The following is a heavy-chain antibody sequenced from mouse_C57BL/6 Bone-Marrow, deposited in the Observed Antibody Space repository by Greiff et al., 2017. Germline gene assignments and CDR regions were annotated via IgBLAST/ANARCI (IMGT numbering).Heavy chain of an antibody. J-gene: IGHJ3*01. D-gene: IGHD2-12*01. CDR1: GYTFTSYW. Sequence: QVQLQQPGAELVMPGASVKLSCKASGYTFTSYWMHWVKQRPGQGLEWIGEIDPSDSYTNYNQKFKGKSTLTVDKSSSTAYMQLSSLTSEDSAVYYCAREAYYSYYVRFAYWGQGTLVTVSA. V-gene: IGHV1-69*01. CDR2: IDPSDSYT. CDR3: AREAYYSYYVRFAY.